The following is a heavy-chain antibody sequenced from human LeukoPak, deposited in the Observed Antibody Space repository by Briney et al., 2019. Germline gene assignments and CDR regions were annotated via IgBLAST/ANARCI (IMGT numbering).Heavy chain of an antibody. CDR3: AKDMNVVVPALLGY. J-gene: IGHJ4*02. V-gene: IGHV3-23*01. Sequence: GGSLRLSCAASGFTFSSYAMSWVRQAPGKGLEGVSAISGSGGSTYYADSVRGRFTISRDNSKNTLYLQMNSLRAEDTAVYHCAKDMNVVVPALLGYWGQGTLVTVSS. D-gene: IGHD2-2*01. CDR2: ISGSGGST. CDR1: GFTFSSYA.